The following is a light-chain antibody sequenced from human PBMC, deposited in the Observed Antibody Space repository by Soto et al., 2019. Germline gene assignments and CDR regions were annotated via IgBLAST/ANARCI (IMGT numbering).Light chain of an antibody. Sequence: QTVVTQEPSFSVSPGRTVTLTCGLSSGSVSTSYYPSWYQQTPGQAPRTLIYNTNTRSSGVPDRFSGSILGNKAALTITGVQADDESDYYCVLYMGSGISVFGGGTKVTVL. CDR3: VLYMGSGISV. CDR2: NTN. CDR1: SGSVSTSYY. J-gene: IGLJ3*02. V-gene: IGLV8-61*01.